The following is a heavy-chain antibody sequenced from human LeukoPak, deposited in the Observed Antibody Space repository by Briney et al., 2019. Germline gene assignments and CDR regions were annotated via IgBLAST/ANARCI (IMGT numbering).Heavy chain of an antibody. CDR3: ARDNYSGSRYFDH. D-gene: IGHD1-26*01. V-gene: IGHV3-48*03. Sequence: GGSLRLSCAASGFIFSSYEVSWVRQAPGKGLEWVSYISSSGRTMYYADSVKGRFTVSRDNAKNPLYLQMNSLRAEDTAIYYCARDNYSGSRYFDHWGQGTLVTVSS. CDR1: GFIFSSYE. CDR2: ISSSGRTM. J-gene: IGHJ4*02.